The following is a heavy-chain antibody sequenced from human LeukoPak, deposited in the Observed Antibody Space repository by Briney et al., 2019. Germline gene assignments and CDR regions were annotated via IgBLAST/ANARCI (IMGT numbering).Heavy chain of an antibody. J-gene: IGHJ4*02. Sequence: GGSLRLSCAASGFTFSSYWMHWVRQAPGKGLVWVARISSEGGTTNYADSVKGRFTISRDNAKNTLYLQMNSLRAEDTAVYYCARDKYQLLYFDYWGQGTLVTVSS. V-gene: IGHV3-74*01. CDR3: ARDKYQLLYFDY. CDR1: GFTFSSYW. CDR2: ISSEGGTT. D-gene: IGHD2-2*01.